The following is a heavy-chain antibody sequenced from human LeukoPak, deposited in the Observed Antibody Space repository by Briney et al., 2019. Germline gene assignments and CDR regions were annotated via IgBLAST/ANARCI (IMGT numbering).Heavy chain of an antibody. CDR2: IYYSGST. Sequence: SETLSLTCTVSGGSISSYYWSWIRQPPGKGLEWIGYIYYSGSTNYNPSLKSRVTISVDTSKNQFSLKLSSVTAADTAVYYCARVRVRGVIISYLFDPWGQGTLVTVSS. J-gene: IGHJ5*02. V-gene: IGHV4-59*01. CDR3: ARVRVRGVIISYLFDP. D-gene: IGHD3-10*01. CDR1: GGSISSYY.